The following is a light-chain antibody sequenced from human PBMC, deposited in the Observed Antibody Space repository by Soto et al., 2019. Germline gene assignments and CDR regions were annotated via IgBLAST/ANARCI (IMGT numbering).Light chain of an antibody. J-gene: IGKJ4*01. CDR1: QGIGDT. Sequence: EVVMTQSPATLSVSPGEGVTLSCRASQGIGDTLAWYQHKPGQTPRLLIYDTSTRATGVPARFSGSRSGPDYTLTISRLEPEDFAVYYCQQYGNLPLTFGGGTKVDIK. V-gene: IGKV3-15*01. CDR2: DTS. CDR3: QQYGNLPLT.